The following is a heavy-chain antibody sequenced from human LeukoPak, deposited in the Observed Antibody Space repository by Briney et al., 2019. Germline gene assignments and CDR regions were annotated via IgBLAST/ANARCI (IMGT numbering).Heavy chain of an antibody. Sequence: PSETLSLTCAVYGGSLSGYYWSWIRQPPGKGLEWIGEINHSGSTNYNPSLKSRVTISVDTSKNQFSLKLSSVTAADTAVYYCARDVSSSSVGWFDPWGQGTLVTVSS. V-gene: IGHV4-34*01. J-gene: IGHJ5*02. CDR2: INHSGST. CDR1: GGSLSGYY. D-gene: IGHD2-2*01. CDR3: ARDVSSSSVGWFDP.